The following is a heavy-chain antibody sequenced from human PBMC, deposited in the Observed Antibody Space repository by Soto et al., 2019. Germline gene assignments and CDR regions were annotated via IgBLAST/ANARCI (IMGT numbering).Heavy chain of an antibody. V-gene: IGHV6-1*01. CDR1: GDSVSANNAA. D-gene: IGHD6-6*01. Sequence: SQTLSLTCAISGDSVSANNAAWNWIRQSPSRGLEWLGRTYFRSKWNYDYAESVKSPLTITPDTTNNQISLQLNSVIPEDSAVYYCVRQPLANLALYGMDVWGQGTTVTVSS. J-gene: IGHJ6*02. CDR3: VRQPLANLALYGMDV. CDR2: TYFRSKWNY.